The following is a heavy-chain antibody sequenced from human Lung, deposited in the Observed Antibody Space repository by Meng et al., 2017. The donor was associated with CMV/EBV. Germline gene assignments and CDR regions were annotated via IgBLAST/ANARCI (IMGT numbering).Heavy chain of an antibody. V-gene: IGHV3-23*01. CDR2: ISGSGGST. CDR1: GFTFSSYA. Sequence: SSAVSGFTFSSYAISWVRQAPGKGLEWVSAISGSGGSTYYADSVKGRFTISRDNSKNTLYLQMNSLRDEDTAVYYCAKGQAGRKQLATGVFDYWXQGTXVTVSS. CDR3: AKGQAGRKQLATGVFDY. J-gene: IGHJ4*02. D-gene: IGHD6-13*01.